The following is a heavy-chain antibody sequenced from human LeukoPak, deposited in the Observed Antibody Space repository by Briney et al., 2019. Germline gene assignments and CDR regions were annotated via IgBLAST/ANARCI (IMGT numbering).Heavy chain of an antibody. D-gene: IGHD2/OR15-2a*01. CDR2: IRYDGSNT. CDR3: AKDGTSYYYIYY. CDR1: GFTFSSYA. V-gene: IGHV3-30*02. J-gene: IGHJ4*02. Sequence: GGSLRLSCAASGFTFSSYAMSRVRQAPGKGLEWLAFIRYDGSNTYYADSVKGRFTVSRDDSKNTLYLQMNSLRGDDTAVYYCAKDGTSYYYIYYWGQGTLVTVSS.